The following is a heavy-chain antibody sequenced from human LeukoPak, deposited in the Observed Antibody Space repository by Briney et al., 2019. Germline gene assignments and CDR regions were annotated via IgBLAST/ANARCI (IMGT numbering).Heavy chain of an antibody. J-gene: IGHJ4*02. CDR1: GFTFSSYA. D-gene: IGHD5-24*01. CDR2: IYSGGST. V-gene: IGHV3-53*01. CDR3: AIPSNGGYNFPFKY. Sequence: GGSLRLSCAASGFTFSSYAMSWVRQAPGKGLEWVSVIYSGGSTYYADSVKGRFTISRDNSKNTLYLQMNSLRADDTAVYYCAIPSNGGYNFPFKYWGQGSLVTVSS.